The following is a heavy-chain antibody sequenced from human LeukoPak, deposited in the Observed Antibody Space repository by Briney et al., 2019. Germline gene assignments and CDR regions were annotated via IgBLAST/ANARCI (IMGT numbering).Heavy chain of an antibody. CDR1: GYSISSGYY. CDR2: FFDVGST. J-gene: IGHJ6*03. D-gene: IGHD3-22*01. V-gene: IGHV4-38-2*02. CDR3: ARDLDYDSSGYPPKYYYYYYMDV. Sequence: SETLSLTCTVSGYSISSGYYWGWIRQPPGKGLEWIGRFFDVGSTYYNPSLKSRVTISVDTSKNQFSLKLSSVTAADTAVYYCARDLDYDSSGYPPKYYYYYYMDVWGKGTTVTVSS.